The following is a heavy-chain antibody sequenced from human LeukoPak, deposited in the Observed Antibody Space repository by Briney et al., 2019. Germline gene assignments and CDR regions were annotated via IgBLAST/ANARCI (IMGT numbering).Heavy chain of an antibody. V-gene: IGHV3-23*01. CDR1: GFTFSNFA. Sequence: RGSLRLSCAASGFTFSNFAMNWVRQAPGKGLEWVSTISGSGGSTYYADSVKGRFTISRDNSKNTLYLQMNSLRAEDTAVYYCAKMVHTEQWLVPFDYWGQGTLVTVSS. D-gene: IGHD6-19*01. J-gene: IGHJ4*02. CDR3: AKMVHTEQWLVPFDY. CDR2: ISGSGGST.